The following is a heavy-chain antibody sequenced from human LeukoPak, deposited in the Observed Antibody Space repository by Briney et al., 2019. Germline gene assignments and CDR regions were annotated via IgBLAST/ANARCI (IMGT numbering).Heavy chain of an antibody. J-gene: IGHJ4*02. CDR3: ARLGYYGSGSYGGYFDY. V-gene: IGHV3-20*04. D-gene: IGHD3-10*01. Sequence: GGSLRLSCAASGFTFDDYGMSWVRQAPGKGLEWVSGINWNGGSTGYADSVKGRFAISRDNAKNSLYLQMNSLRAEDTALYYCARLGYYGSGSYGGYFDYWGQGTLVTVSS. CDR1: GFTFDDYG. CDR2: INWNGGST.